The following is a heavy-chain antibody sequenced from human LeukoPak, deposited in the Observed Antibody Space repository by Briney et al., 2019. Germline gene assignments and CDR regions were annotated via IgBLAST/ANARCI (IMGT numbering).Heavy chain of an antibody. CDR2: INPNSGDT. CDR1: GYTFTGYY. V-gene: IGHV1-2*06. CDR3: AKVREVGTNIEVMVVDTSGAFDM. Sequence: ASVKVSCKASGYTFTGYYINWVRQAPGQGLEWMGRINPNSGDTNFAQKFQGRVTLTRDTSISTSYMELSSLRSDDTAVYFCAKVREVGTNIEVMVVDTSGAFDMWGQGTMVTVSS. D-gene: IGHD2-15*01. J-gene: IGHJ3*02.